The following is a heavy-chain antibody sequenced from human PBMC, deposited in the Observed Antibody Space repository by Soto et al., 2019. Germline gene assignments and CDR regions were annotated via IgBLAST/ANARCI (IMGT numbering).Heavy chain of an antibody. Sequence: SLTCTVSGGSVSSGRYYWSWIRQPPGKGLEWIGYIYYSGSTNYNPSLKSRVTISVDTSKNQFSLKLSSVTAADTAVYYCARGRGYSYGLDPWGQGTLVTVSS. CDR2: IYYSGST. CDR3: ARGRGYSYGLDP. D-gene: IGHD5-18*01. V-gene: IGHV4-61*01. CDR1: GGSVSSGRYY. J-gene: IGHJ5*02.